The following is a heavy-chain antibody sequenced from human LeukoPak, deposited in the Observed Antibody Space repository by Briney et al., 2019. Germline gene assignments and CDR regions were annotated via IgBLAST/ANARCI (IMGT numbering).Heavy chain of an antibody. CDR2: ISAYNGNT. CDR3: ARDEVHGDRDFDY. V-gene: IGHV1-18*01. J-gene: IGHJ4*02. Sequence: ASVKVSCKASGDSFTSYGINWVRQAPGQGLEWMGWISAYNGNTNYAQKLQGRVTMTIDTSTSTAYMELRSLRSDDTALYYCARDEVHGDRDFDYWGQGTLVTVSS. CDR1: GDSFTSYG. D-gene: IGHD4-17*01.